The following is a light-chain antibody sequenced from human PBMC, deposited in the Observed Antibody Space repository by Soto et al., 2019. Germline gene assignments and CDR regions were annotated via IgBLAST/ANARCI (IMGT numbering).Light chain of an antibody. CDR1: QSVSSSY. CDR2: GAS. CDR3: QQYGSSPL. V-gene: IGKV3-20*01. J-gene: IGKJ2*01. Sequence: EIVLTQSPGTLSLSPGERATLSCRASQSVSSSYLASYQQKPGQAPRPLIYGASSRATGIPDRFSGSGSGTDFALTISRLEPEGFAVYYCQQYGSSPLFGQGTKLEIK.